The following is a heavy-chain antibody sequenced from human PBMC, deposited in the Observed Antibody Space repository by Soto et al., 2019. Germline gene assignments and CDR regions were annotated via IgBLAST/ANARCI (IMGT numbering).Heavy chain of an antibody. V-gene: IGHV5-51*01. Sequence: GESLKISCQCSGYTFSNFWIGWVRQLPGQGLEWMGIIYPGDHETRYSPSFLGKVTISAEKSINTAYLQWSSLEASDSAFYFCARSPRNSQYFDVWGQGALVTVSS. CDR2: IYPGDHET. CDR1: GYTFSNFW. J-gene: IGHJ4*02. CDR3: ARSPRNSQYFDV. D-gene: IGHD5-18*01.